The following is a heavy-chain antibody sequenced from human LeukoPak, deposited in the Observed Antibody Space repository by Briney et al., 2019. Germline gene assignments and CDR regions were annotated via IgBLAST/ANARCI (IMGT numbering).Heavy chain of an antibody. CDR3: AKIRGAMVRGVNGGYFDY. V-gene: IGHV3-64*01. J-gene: IGHJ4*02. D-gene: IGHD3-10*01. Sequence: PGGSLRLSCAASGFTFSSYAMHWVRQAPGKGLEYVSAISSNGGSTYYANSVKGRFTISRDNSKNTLYLQMNSLRAEDTAVYYCAKIRGAMVRGVNGGYFDYWGQGTLVTVSS. CDR1: GFTFSSYA. CDR2: ISSNGGST.